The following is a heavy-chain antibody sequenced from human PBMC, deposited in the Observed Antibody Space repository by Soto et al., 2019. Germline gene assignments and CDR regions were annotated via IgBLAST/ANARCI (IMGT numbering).Heavy chain of an antibody. Sequence: GGSLRLSCAASGFTFSSYAMSWVRQAPGKGLEWVSAISGSGGSTYYADSVKGRFTISRDNSKNTLYLQMNSLRAEDTAVYYCAKEQAGSSGYYYVWNWFDPWGQGTLVTVSS. CDR1: GFTFSSYA. D-gene: IGHD3-22*01. J-gene: IGHJ5*02. V-gene: IGHV3-23*01. CDR2: ISGSGGST. CDR3: AKEQAGSSGYYYVWNWFDP.